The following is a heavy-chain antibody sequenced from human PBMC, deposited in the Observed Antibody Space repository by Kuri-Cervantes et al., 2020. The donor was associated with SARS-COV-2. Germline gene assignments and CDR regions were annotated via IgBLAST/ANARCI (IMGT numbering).Heavy chain of an antibody. Sequence: SVKVSCKASGGTFSSYAISWVRQAPGQGLEWMGRIIPIFGTANYAQKFQGRVTITADESTSTAYMELSSLRAEDTAVYYCAKDVAVGAHGVFDYWGQGTLVTVSS. CDR2: IIPIFGTA. J-gene: IGHJ4*02. CDR3: AKDVAVGAHGVFDY. CDR1: GGTFSSYA. D-gene: IGHD1-26*01. V-gene: IGHV1-69*13.